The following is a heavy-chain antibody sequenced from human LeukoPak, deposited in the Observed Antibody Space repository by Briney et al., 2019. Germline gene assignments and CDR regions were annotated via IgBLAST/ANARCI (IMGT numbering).Heavy chain of an antibody. V-gene: IGHV4-39*01. J-gene: IGHJ5*02. D-gene: IGHD2-2*01. CDR2: IYYSGST. Sequence: SETLSLTCTVSGGSISSSSYYWGWIRQPPGKGLGWIGSIYYSGSTYYNPSLKSRVTISVDTSKNQFSLKLSSVTAADTAVYYCARLLGYCSSTSCPKGPWFDPWGQGTLVTVSS. CDR1: GGSISSSSYY. CDR3: ARLLGYCSSTSCPKGPWFDP.